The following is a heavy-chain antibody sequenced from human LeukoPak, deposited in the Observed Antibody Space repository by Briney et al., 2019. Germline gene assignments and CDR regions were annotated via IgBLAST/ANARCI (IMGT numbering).Heavy chain of an antibody. CDR2: IYTSGST. CDR1: GGSISSGSYY. J-gene: IGHJ4*02. Sequence: SETLSLTCTVSGGSISSGSYYWSWIRQPAGKGLEWIGRIYTSGSTNYNPSLKSRVTISVDTSKNQFSLKLSSVTAADTAVYYCARGDYGDSFDYWGQGSLVTVSS. D-gene: IGHD4-17*01. CDR3: ARGDYGDSFDY. V-gene: IGHV4-61*02.